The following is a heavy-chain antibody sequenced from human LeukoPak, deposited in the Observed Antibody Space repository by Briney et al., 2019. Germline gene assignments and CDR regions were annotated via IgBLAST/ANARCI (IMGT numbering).Heavy chain of an antibody. CDR1: GFTLSSYS. CDR3: ARDHFAVSRFLEWLPTNYYYYMDV. J-gene: IGHJ6*03. D-gene: IGHD3-3*01. Sequence: GGSLRLSCAASGFTLSSYSMNWVRQAPGKGLEWVSSISSSSSYIYYADSVKGRFTISRDNAKNSLYLQMNSLRAEDTAVYYCARDHFAVSRFLEWLPTNYYYYMDVWGKGTTVTVSS. CDR2: ISSSSSYI. V-gene: IGHV3-21*01.